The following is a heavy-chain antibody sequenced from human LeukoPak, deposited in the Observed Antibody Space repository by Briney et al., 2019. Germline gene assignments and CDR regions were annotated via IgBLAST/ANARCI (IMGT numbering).Heavy chain of an antibody. CDR1: GGSISSYY. V-gene: IGHV4-59*12. CDR3: ARINGGNPDY. D-gene: IGHD4-23*01. J-gene: IGHJ4*02. Sequence: SETLSLTCAVSGGSISSYYWSWIRQPPGKGLEWIGYIYYSGSTNYNPSLKSRVTISVDTSKNQFSLQLNSVTPEDTAVYYCARINGGNPDYWGQGTLVTVSS. CDR2: IYYSGST.